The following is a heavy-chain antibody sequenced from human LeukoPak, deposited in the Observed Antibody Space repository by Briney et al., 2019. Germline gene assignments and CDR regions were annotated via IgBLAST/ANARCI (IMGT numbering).Heavy chain of an antibody. D-gene: IGHD3-10*01. CDR1: GYTFTGYY. CDR3: ARSGSLYNWFDP. CDR2: INPNSGGT. V-gene: IGHV1-2*06. J-gene: IGHJ5*02. Sequence: ASVKVSCKASGYTFTGYYMHWVRQAPGQGLEWMGRINPNSGGTNYAQKFQGRVTMTRDTSINTAYMELSGLRSDDTAVYYCARSGSLYNWFDPWGQGTLVTVSS.